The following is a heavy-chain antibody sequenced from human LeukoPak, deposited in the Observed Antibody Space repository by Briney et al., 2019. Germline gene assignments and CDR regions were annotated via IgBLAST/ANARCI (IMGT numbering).Heavy chain of an antibody. V-gene: IGHV3-21*01. J-gene: IGHJ3*02. CDR3: ARRTFPNDAFDI. D-gene: IGHD1-7*01. CDR1: GFTFSTFS. CDR2: ISGSGSDI. Sequence: GGSLRLSCAASGFTFSTFSMNWLRQTPGKGLEWVSAISGSGSDIYYADSVKGRFTISRDNPKRSLYLQMNSLRAEDTAVYYCARRTFPNDAFDIWGQGTMVTVSS.